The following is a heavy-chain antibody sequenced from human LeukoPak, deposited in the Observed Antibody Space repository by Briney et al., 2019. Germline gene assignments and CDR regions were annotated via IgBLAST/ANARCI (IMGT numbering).Heavy chain of an antibody. CDR2: INTDGSDT. CDR1: GFSFSIYW. CDR3: ARGGINPIDF. D-gene: IGHD2-15*01. V-gene: IGHV3-74*01. Sequence: GGSLRLSCEASGFSFSIYWMHWVRQAPGKGLVWVSRINTDGSDTTYADSVKGRFSISRDNAKNTLYLQMSSLRADDTAIYYCARGGINPIDFWGQETLVTVSS. J-gene: IGHJ4*02.